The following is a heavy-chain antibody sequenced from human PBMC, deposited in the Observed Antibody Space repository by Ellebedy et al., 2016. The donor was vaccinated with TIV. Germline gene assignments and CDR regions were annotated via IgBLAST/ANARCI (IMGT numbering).Heavy chain of an antibody. D-gene: IGHD3-10*01. CDR2: IIPILGIA. CDR1: GGTFSSYA. CDR3: ARGSYEYWFGELLPKGIDY. Sequence: AASVKVSCKASGGTFSSYAISWVRQAPGQGLEWMGRIIPILGIANYAQKFQGRVTITADKSTSTAYMELSSLRSEDTAVYYCARGSYEYWFGELLPKGIDYWGQGTLVTVSS. J-gene: IGHJ4*02. V-gene: IGHV1-69*04.